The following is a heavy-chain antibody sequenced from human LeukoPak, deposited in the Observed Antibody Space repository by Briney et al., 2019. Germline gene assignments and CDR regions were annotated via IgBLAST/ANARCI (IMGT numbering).Heavy chain of an antibody. CDR1: GLTFSTSG. Sequence: QPGGSLRLSCTASGLTFSTSGFNWVRQAPGKGLEWVGNIKQDGSERYYVDSLKGRFTISRDNAKNSLYLQMNSLRAEDTAVYYCARERYCSSTGCKKAPPFDSWGQGVLVTVSS. D-gene: IGHD2-2*01. J-gene: IGHJ4*02. CDR2: IKQDGSER. CDR3: ARERYCSSTGCKKAPPFDS. V-gene: IGHV3-7*01.